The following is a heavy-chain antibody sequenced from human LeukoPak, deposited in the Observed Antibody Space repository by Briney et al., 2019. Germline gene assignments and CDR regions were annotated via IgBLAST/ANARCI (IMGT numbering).Heavy chain of an antibody. D-gene: IGHD3-3*01. J-gene: IGHJ4*02. CDR3: ADGEGRPLNY. Sequence: GGSLRLSCAASGFTFISYWMSWVRQAPGKGLEWVANIKEDGSEKYYVDSVKGRFAISRDNAKNSLYLQMNSLRAEDTAVYYCADGEGRPLNYWGRGILVTVSS. V-gene: IGHV3-7*01. CDR2: IKEDGSEK. CDR1: GFTFISYW.